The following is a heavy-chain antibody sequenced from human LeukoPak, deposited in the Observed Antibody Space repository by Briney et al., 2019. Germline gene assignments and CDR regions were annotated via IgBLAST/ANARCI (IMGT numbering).Heavy chain of an antibody. J-gene: IGHJ4*02. Sequence: GGSLRLSCAASGFTFSSYSMNWVRQAPGKGLEWVSSISSSSSYIYYADSVKGRFTISRDNAKNSLYLQMNSLRAEDTAVYYCARVTADFWSGYYFDYWGQGTLVTVSS. V-gene: IGHV3-21*01. CDR3: ARVTADFWSGYYFDY. D-gene: IGHD3-3*01. CDR1: GFTFSSYS. CDR2: ISSSSSYI.